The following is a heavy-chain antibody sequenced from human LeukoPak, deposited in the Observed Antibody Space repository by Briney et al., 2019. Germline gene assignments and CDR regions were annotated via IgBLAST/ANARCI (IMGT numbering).Heavy chain of an antibody. D-gene: IGHD2-15*01. CDR2: INTHSGDT. CDR1: GYSFTGYF. Sequence: GASVKVSCKASGYSFTGYFMHWVRQAPGQGLEWMGWINTHSGDTDYAQKFQGRVTMTRDTSISTAYMELSRLRSDDTAVYYCARGYCSGGICYDWYFDLWGRGTLVTVSS. J-gene: IGHJ2*01. V-gene: IGHV1-2*02. CDR3: ARGYCSGGICYDWYFDL.